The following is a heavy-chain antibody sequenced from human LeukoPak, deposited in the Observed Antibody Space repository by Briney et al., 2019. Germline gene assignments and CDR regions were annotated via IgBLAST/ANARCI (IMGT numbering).Heavy chain of an antibody. D-gene: IGHD3-10*01. CDR3: ASEGNYYGSGSLDAFDI. Sequence: PSETLSLTCTVSGGSIGSYYWSWIRQPAGKGLEWIGRSYTTGSTNYNPSLKSRVTISVDTSKNQFSLKLSSVTAADTAVYYCASEGNYYGSGSLDAFDIWGQGTMVTVSS. V-gene: IGHV4-4*07. CDR2: SYTTGST. CDR1: GGSIGSYY. J-gene: IGHJ3*02.